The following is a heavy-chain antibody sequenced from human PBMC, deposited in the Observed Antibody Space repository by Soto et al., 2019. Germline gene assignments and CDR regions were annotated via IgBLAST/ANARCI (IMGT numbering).Heavy chain of an antibody. CDR1: GFTFSSYG. V-gene: IGHV3-30*18. CDR3: AKDRGGGFSITIFGVVTSHYGMDV. D-gene: IGHD3-3*01. Sequence: GGSLRLSCAASGFTFSSYGMHWVRQAPGKGLEWVAVISYDGSNKYYADSVKGRFTISRDNSKNTLYLQMNSLRAEDTAVYYCAKDRGGGFSITIFGVVTSHYGMDVWGQGTTVTVSS. CDR2: ISYDGSNK. J-gene: IGHJ6*02.